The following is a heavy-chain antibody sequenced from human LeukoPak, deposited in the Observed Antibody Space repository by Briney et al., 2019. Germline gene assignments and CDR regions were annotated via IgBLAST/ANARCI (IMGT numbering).Heavy chain of an antibody. V-gene: IGHV4-59*08. CDR2: IYYSGST. CDR3: ARNYCRGGSCGSFDI. CDR1: GRSISSYY. J-gene: IGHJ3*02. D-gene: IGHD2-15*01. Sequence: SETLSLTCTVAGRSISSYYWTWIRQPPGKGLEWIGYIYYSGSTNYNPSLKGRVTISVDTSKNQVSLKLSSGTAADTAVYYFARNYCRGGSCGSFDIWGQGTMVTVSS.